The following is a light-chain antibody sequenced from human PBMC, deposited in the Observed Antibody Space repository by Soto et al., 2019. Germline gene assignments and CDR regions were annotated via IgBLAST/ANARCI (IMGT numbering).Light chain of an antibody. Sequence: DIQMTQSPPHLSASVGDRVTITCRASQGITNALGWYQQKPGKAPKRLIYSASSLQSGVPSRFSGSGSGTEFILTISSLQPEDFATYYCQQSYSTPLTFGPGTKVDIK. CDR2: SAS. V-gene: IGKV1-17*01. J-gene: IGKJ3*01. CDR1: QGITNA. CDR3: QQSYSTPLT.